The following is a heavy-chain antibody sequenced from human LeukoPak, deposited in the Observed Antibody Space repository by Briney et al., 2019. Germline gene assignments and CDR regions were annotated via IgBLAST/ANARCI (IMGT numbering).Heavy chain of an antibody. CDR1: GFTFSDYN. Sequence: GSLRLSCAASGFTFSDYNMNWVRQAPGKGLEWVSYITNGGSTIHHADSVKGRFTISRDNAKKTLYMQMNGLGADDTAVYYCARSIGTTGGGVDVWGQGTTVIV. CDR2: ITNGGSTI. V-gene: IGHV3-11*01. CDR3: ARSIGTTGGGVDV. D-gene: IGHD4-23*01. J-gene: IGHJ6*02.